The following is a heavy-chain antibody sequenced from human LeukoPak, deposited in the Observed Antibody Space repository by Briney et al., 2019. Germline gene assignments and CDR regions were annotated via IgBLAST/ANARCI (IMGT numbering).Heavy chain of an antibody. CDR2: INPNNGGT. Sequence: ASVKVSSKASRYTSTAYFIRWVRPAPGQGLEWMGRINPNNGGTDYGQKFQGRVTMTRDTSISTAYMELNRLRSDDTAVYYCARAEVGTNWGQGTLVTVSS. D-gene: IGHD1-14*01. CDR3: ARAEVGTN. CDR1: RYTSTAYF. V-gene: IGHV1-2*06. J-gene: IGHJ4*02.